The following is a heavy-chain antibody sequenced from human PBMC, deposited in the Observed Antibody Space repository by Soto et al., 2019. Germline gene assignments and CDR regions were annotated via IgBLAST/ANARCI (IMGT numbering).Heavy chain of an antibody. D-gene: IGHD2-2*01. Sequence: QPGGSLRLSCAASGFTFSSYWMSWVRQAPGKGLEWVANIKQDGSEKYYVDSVKGRFTISRDNAKNSLYLQMNSLRAEDTAVYYCARDPRLGPAATLLGPWFDPWGQGTLVTVSS. J-gene: IGHJ5*02. CDR1: GFTFSSYW. V-gene: IGHV3-7*03. CDR3: ARDPRLGPAATLLGPWFDP. CDR2: IKQDGSEK.